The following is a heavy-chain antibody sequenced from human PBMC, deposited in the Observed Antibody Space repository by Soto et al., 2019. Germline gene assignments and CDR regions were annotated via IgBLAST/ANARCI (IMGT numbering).Heavy chain of an antibody. Sequence: QVQLQESGPGLVKPSETLSLTCTVSGGSISNYYWSWIRQSPGKGLEWIGRIYASGITDYNPSLNSRVTISIDTSRNQFSLRVTAVTAADTAVYYCARERREEIHSGYDLDCWGQGTLVTVSS. CDR3: ARERREEIHSGYDLDC. D-gene: IGHD5-12*01. CDR2: IYASGIT. CDR1: GGSISNYY. J-gene: IGHJ4*02. V-gene: IGHV4-4*07.